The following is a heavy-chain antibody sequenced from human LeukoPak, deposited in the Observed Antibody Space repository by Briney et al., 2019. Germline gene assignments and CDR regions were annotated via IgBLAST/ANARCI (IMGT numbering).Heavy chain of an antibody. Sequence: SETLSLTCAVYGGSFSGYYWSWIRQPPGKGLEWIGEINHSGSTNYNPSLKSRVTISVDTSKNQFSLKLSSVTAADTAVYYCARVGSRSEFWSGSPGMDVWGQGTTVTVSS. D-gene: IGHD3-3*01. CDR2: INHSGST. V-gene: IGHV4-34*01. CDR1: GGSFSGYY. CDR3: ARVGSRSEFWSGSPGMDV. J-gene: IGHJ6*02.